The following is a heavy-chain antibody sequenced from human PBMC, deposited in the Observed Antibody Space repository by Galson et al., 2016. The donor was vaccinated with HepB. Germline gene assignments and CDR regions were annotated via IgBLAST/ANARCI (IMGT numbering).Heavy chain of an antibody. D-gene: IGHD2/OR15-2a*01. V-gene: IGHV3-30-3*01. J-gene: IGHJ4*02. CDR1: GFTFSNYI. CDR2: ISDDGSSQ. CDR3: ARETSMPGNYFDY. Sequence: SLRLSCAASGFTFSNYIIHWVRRAPGKGLECVAIISDDGSSQYYPDSVKGRFTISRDNSKNTLYLHMTSLRPEDTAVYFCARETSMPGNYFDYWGQGTLVTVSS.